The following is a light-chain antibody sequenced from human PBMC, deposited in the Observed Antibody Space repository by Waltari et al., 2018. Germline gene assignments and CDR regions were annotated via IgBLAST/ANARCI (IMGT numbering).Light chain of an antibody. V-gene: IGKV3-11*01. CDR1: QSVSSY. J-gene: IGKJ4*02. CDR3: QQRSNWPPLT. Sequence: EIVFTQSPAPLSLSPGERATLSCRASQSVSSYLAWYQQKPGQAPRLLIYDASNRATGIPARLSGSGSETDFTLTISSLEPEDCAVYYGQQRSNWPPLTFGGGTKVEIK. CDR2: DAS.